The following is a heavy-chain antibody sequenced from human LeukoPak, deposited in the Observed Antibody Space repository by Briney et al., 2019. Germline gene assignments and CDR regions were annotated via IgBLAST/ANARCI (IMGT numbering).Heavy chain of an antibody. CDR1: GYTFTSYD. D-gene: IGHD3-22*01. V-gene: IGHV1-8*01. J-gene: IGHJ4*02. Sequence: RASVKVSCKASGYTFTSYDINWVRQATGQGLEWMGWMNPNSGNTGYAQKFQGRVTMTRNTSISTAYMELSSLRSEDTAVYYCARGVLSMSYYDSSQDHFDYWGQGTLVTVSS. CDR2: MNPNSGNT. CDR3: ARGVLSMSYYDSSQDHFDY.